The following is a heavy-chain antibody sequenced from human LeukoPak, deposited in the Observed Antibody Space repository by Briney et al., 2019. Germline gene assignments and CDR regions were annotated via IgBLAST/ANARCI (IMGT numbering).Heavy chain of an antibody. Sequence: SETLSLTCTVSGGSISSGGYYWSWIRQHPGKGLEWIGYIYYSGSTYYNPSLKSRVTISVDTSKNQFSLKLSSVTAADTAVYYCAREDRIRHAFDIWGQGTMVAVSS. CDR2: IYYSGST. D-gene: IGHD2-15*01. J-gene: IGHJ3*02. CDR3: AREDRIRHAFDI. CDR1: GGSISSGGYY. V-gene: IGHV4-31*03.